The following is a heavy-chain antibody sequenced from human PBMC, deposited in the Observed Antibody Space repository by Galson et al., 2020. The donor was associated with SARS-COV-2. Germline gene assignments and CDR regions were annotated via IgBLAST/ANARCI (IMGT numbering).Heavy chain of an antibody. CDR2: IYHSGST. V-gene: IGHV4-30-2*01. Sequence: ETSETLSLTCAVSGGSISSGGYSWSWIRQPPGKGLEWIGYIYHSGSTYYNPSLKSRVTISVDRSKNQFSLKLSSVTAADTAVYYCASAESPGGSTSRRFDYWGQGTLVTVSS. J-gene: IGHJ4*02. CDR1: GGSISSGGYS. D-gene: IGHD2-15*01. CDR3: ASAESPGGSTSRRFDY.